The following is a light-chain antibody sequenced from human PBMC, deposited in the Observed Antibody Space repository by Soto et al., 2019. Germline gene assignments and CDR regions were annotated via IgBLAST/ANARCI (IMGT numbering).Light chain of an antibody. J-gene: IGLJ2*01. CDR1: SSVVGSYNL. V-gene: IGLV2-23*02. CDR3: CSYAGSSTLV. Sequence: QSVLTQPASVSGSPGQSITISCTGTSSVVGSYNLVSWYQQHPGKAPKLMIYEVSKRPSGVSNRFSGSKSGNTASLTISGLQAEDEADYYCCSYAGSSTLVFXGGTKVTVL. CDR2: EVS.